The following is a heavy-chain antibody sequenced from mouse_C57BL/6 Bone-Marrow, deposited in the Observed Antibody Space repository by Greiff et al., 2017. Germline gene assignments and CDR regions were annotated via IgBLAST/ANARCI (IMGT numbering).Heavy chain of an antibody. CDR3: AGGSPASSGPIAY. V-gene: IGHV5-16*01. J-gene: IGHJ3*01. CDR1: GFTFSDYY. CDR2: ITYDGSST. D-gene: IGHD3-2*02. Sequence: EVMLVESEGGLVQPGSSMKLSCTASGFTFSDYYMAWVRQVPEKGLEWVANITYDGSSTYYMDSLKSRFIISRDNATNILYLQMSSLKSEDTASYYCAGGSPASSGPIAYWCQGTLVTVSA.